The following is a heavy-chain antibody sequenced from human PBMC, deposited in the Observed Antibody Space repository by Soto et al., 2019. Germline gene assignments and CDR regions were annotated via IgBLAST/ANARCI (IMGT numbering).Heavy chain of an antibody. CDR3: ARGGGYYGVLFDY. Sequence: PSETLSLTCNVSGGAISSSSYFWAWVRQPPGKTLEWIGHILYSGTTHYNESLKSRVTISVDTSKNQFSLRLNSVTPADTAVYYCARGGGYYGVLFDYWGQGTLVTVSS. D-gene: IGHD4-17*01. CDR1: GGAISSSSYF. V-gene: IGHV4-39*01. J-gene: IGHJ4*02. CDR2: ILYSGTT.